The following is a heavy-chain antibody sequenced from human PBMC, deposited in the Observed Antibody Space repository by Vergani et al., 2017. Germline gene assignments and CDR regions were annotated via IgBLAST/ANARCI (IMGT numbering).Heavy chain of an antibody. V-gene: IGHV1-69*04. J-gene: IGHJ3*02. CDR2: IIPILGIA. CDR3: AREGDCSGGSCHPEAFDI. Sequence: QVQLVQSGAAVKKPGSSVKVPCKASGGPFSSYAISWVRQAPGQGLEWMGRIIPILGIANYAQKFQGIVTSTADKSTSTAYMELSSLRSEDTAVYYWAREGDCSGGSCHPEAFDIWGQGTMVTVSS. CDR1: GGPFSSYA. D-gene: IGHD2-15*01.